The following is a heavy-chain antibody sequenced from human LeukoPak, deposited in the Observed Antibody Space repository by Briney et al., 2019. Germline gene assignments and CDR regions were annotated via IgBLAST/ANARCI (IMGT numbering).Heavy chain of an antibody. D-gene: IGHD4-17*01. J-gene: IGHJ3*02. V-gene: IGHV3-21*01. CDR2: ITRVSTYI. Sequence: PGGSLKLSCAASGFTFSDFAMNWVRQAPGKGLEWVSSITRVSTYIYYAESVQGRFTISRDIHKDLLYLQLNSLRGDDTGIYYCTRDRNDYGDPDAFDIWGQGTVVTVSS. CDR3: TRDRNDYGDPDAFDI. CDR1: GFTFSDFA.